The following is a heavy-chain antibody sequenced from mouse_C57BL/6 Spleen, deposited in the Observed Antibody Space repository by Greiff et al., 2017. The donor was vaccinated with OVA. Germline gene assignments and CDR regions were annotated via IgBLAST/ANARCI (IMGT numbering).Heavy chain of an antibody. J-gene: IGHJ1*03. CDR3: ARFYGYWYFDV. V-gene: IGHV1-61*01. CDR1: GYTFTSYW. CDR2: IYPSDSET. D-gene: IGHD1-1*02. Sequence: VQLQQPGAELVRPGSSVKLSCKASGYTFTSYWMDWVKQRPGQGLEWIGNIYPSDSETHYNQKFKDKATLTVDKSSSTAYMQLSSLTSEDSAVYYCARFYGYWYFDVWGTGTTVTVSS.